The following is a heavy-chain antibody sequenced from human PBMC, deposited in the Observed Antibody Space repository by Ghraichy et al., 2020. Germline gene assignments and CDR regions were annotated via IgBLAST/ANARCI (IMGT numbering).Heavy chain of an antibody. J-gene: IGHJ4*02. V-gene: IGHV5-51*01. CDR2: IYPGDSDT. D-gene: IGHD3-22*01. CDR1: GYSFTSYW. CDR3: ARQVDGSGWDLGI. Sequence: GESLNISCKGSGYSFTSYWIGWVRQMPGKGLEWMGIIYPGDSDTRYSPSFQGQVTISADKSISTAYLQWSSLKASDTAMYYCARQVDGSGWDLGIWGQGTLVTVSS.